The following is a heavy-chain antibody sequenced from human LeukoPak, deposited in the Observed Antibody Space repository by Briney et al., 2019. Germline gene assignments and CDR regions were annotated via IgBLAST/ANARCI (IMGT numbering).Heavy chain of an antibody. CDR2: IYYSGST. Sequence: PSETLSLTCTVSGGSISSYYRSWIRQPPGKGLEWIGYIYYSGSTNYNPSLKSRVTISVDTSKNQFSLKLSSVTAADTAVYYCARGRDMVRGVIPHYFDYWGQGSLVTVSS. D-gene: IGHD3-10*01. CDR3: ARGRDMVRGVIPHYFDY. V-gene: IGHV4-59*01. J-gene: IGHJ4*02. CDR1: GGSISSYY.